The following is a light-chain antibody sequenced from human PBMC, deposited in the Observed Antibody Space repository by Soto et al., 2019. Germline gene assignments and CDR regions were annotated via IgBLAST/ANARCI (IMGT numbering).Light chain of an antibody. V-gene: IGKV3-20*01. Sequence: EIVLTQSPGTLSLSPGERATLSCRASQSVASNHLAWYQHKPGQAPRLLIYGASSRATGTPDRFSGSGSGTYFTLTISTLEPEDFAVYYCQQYAGSPTFDQGTKVETK. CDR1: QSVASNH. CDR2: GAS. CDR3: QQYAGSPT. J-gene: IGKJ1*01.